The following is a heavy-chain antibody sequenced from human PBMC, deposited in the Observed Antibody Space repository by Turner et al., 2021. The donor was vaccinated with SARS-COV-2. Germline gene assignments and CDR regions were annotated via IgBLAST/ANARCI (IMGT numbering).Heavy chain of an antibody. V-gene: IGHV4-31*03. Sequence: QVQLQDSGPGLVKPSQTLSLTCTVSGGSISSGAYYWSWIRQHPGKGLEWIGYIYYSGSTYYNPSLKSRVTISVDTSKNQFSLKLSSVTAADTAVYYCARGRGYYGSGSYYNPYYYGMDVWGQGTTVTVSS. CDR3: ARGRGYYGSGSYYNPYYYGMDV. D-gene: IGHD3-10*01. CDR1: GGSISSGAYY. J-gene: IGHJ6*02. CDR2: IYYSGST.